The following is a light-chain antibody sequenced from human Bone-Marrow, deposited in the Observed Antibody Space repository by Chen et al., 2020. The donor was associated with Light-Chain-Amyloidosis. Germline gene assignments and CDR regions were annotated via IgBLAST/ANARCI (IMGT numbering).Light chain of an antibody. J-gene: IGLJ3*02. Sequence: QSVLPQPPSASGTPGQRVSNSCSGRSSNIGPNYVFWYQHRPGSAPKHPVYRNNQWPSGVPARLSGSKSGTSASLAINGLRSEDVADYYCAAWDDSLSGWVFGGGTRLTVL. CDR3: AAWDDSLSGWV. V-gene: IGLV1-47*01. CDR1: SSNIGPNY. CDR2: RNN.